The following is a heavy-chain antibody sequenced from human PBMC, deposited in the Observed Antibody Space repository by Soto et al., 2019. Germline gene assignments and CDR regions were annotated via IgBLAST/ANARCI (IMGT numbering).Heavy chain of an antibody. CDR3: ARRVGATGIGAFHI. CDR1: GVSFSGYD. CDR2: INHSGST. V-gene: IGHV4-34*01. J-gene: IGHJ3*02. Sequence: SDTLSLTCAVYGVSFSGYDWSWIRQPPGKGLEWIGEINHSGSTNYNPSLKSRVTISVDTSKNQFSLKLSSVTAADTAVYYCARRVGATGIGAFHIWGQGTMVT. D-gene: IGHD1-26*01.